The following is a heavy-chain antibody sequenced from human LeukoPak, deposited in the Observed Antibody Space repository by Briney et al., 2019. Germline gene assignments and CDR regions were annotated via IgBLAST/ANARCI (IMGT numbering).Heavy chain of an antibody. J-gene: IGHJ5*02. Sequence: SQTLSLTCTVSGGSISSGGYYWSWIRQHPGKGLEWIGYIYYSGSTYYNPSLKSRVTISVDTSKNQFSLKLSSVTAADTAAYYCARGRDYDFWSGYYHNWFDPWGQGTLVTVSS. CDR2: IYYSGST. CDR1: GGSISSGGYY. CDR3: ARGRDYDFWSGYYHNWFDP. D-gene: IGHD3-3*01. V-gene: IGHV4-31*03.